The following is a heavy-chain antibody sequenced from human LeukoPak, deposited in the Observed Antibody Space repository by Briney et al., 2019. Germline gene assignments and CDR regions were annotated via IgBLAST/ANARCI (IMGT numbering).Heavy chain of an antibody. CDR1: GGSISSGDYY. Sequence: SQTLSLTCTVSGGSISSGDYYWSWIRQPPGKGLEWIGEINHSGSTNYNPSLKSRVTISVDTSKNQFSLKLSSVTAADTAVYYCARTIGVLDIVVVVAANRPNAFDIWGQGTMVTVSS. D-gene: IGHD2-15*01. J-gene: IGHJ3*02. V-gene: IGHV4-30-4*08. CDR2: INHSGST. CDR3: ARTIGVLDIVVVVAANRPNAFDI.